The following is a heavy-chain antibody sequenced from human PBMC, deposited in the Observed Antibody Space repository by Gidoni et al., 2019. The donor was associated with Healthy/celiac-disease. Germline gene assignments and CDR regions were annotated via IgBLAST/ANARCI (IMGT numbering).Heavy chain of an antibody. J-gene: IGHJ4*02. Sequence: EVQLVEYGGGLGKTGGYMRRSCAASGFTFSSYSMNWVRQAPGKGLEWVSSISSSRSYIYYADSVKGRFTISRDNAKNSLYLQMNSLRAEDTAVYYCARAPTCCYLDYWGQGTLVTVSS. CDR1: GFTFSSYS. CDR3: ARAPTCCYLDY. V-gene: IGHV3-21*01. D-gene: IGHD2-2*01. CDR2: ISSSRSYI.